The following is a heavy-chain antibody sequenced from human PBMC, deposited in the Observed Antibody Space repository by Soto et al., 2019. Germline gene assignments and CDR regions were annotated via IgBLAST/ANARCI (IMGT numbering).Heavy chain of an antibody. CDR2: IYYSGST. J-gene: IGHJ4*02. V-gene: IGHV4-59*08. Sequence: PSENLSLTCTVSGDSMSRYYWSWIRQPPGKRLEWIGYIYYSGSTNYNPSLKSRVTISVDTSKNQFSLKLTSVTATDTAMYYCARASSAWYSTFDYWGQGTLVTVS. CDR1: GDSMSRYY. CDR3: ARASSAWYSTFDY. D-gene: IGHD6-19*01.